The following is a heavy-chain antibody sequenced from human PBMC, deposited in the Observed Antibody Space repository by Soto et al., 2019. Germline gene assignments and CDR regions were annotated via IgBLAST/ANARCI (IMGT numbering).Heavy chain of an antibody. Sequence: EVQLVVSGGGLVKPGGSLRLSCAASGFTFSSSSMNWVRQDPGKWLEWVSSISRSSSYIYYADSVKGRFTISRENAQNSLYLQKNSLRAEDTAVYYCGGNNYYYYGMDVWGQGPTVTVSS. CDR1: GFTFSSSS. CDR2: ISRSSSYI. CDR3: GGNNYYYYGMDV. D-gene: IGHD2-15*01. J-gene: IGHJ6*02. V-gene: IGHV3-21*01.